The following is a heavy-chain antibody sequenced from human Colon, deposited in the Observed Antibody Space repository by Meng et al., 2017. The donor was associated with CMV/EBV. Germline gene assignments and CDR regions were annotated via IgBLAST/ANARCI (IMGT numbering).Heavy chain of an antibody. CDR1: SHSTRGVG. D-gene: IGHD2-2*02. CDR3: AHSYYCSSTSCYIHFDY. Sequence: SHSTRGVGVGWIRQPPGKALEWLALIYWNDDKRYSPSLKSRLTITKDTSKNQVVLTMTNMDPVDTATYYCAHSYYCSSTSCYIHFDYWGQGTLVTVSS. J-gene: IGHJ4*02. CDR2: IYWNDDK. V-gene: IGHV2-5*01.